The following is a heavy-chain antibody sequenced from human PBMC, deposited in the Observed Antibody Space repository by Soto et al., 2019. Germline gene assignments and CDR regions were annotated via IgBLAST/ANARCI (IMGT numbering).Heavy chain of an antibody. D-gene: IGHD6-6*01. CDR1: GFSLSTSDVG. CDR2: IYWDDDK. CDR3: AHSKYSRSSFDY. V-gene: IGHV2-5*02. Sequence: VSCPTLVNPTQTLTLTCTFSGFSLSTSDVGVGWIRQPPGKALEWLAIIYWDDDKRYSPSLKSRLTITKDTSKNQVVLTVTNMDPVDTATYYCAHSKYSRSSFDYWGQGTLVNVSS. J-gene: IGHJ4*02.